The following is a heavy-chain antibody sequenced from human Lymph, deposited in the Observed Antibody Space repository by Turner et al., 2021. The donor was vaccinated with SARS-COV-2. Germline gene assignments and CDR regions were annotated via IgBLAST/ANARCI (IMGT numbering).Heavy chain of an antibody. Sequence: EVQLVESGGGLVQPGGSLILPCAASGFTFSYYWMSWVRQAPGKGLEWVANIKQDGSEKYYVDSVKGRFTISRDNAKNSLFLQMNSLRAEDTAVYYCARMGSSSWYFDYWGQGTLVTVSS. CDR1: GFTFSYYW. CDR2: IKQDGSEK. V-gene: IGHV3-7*01. CDR3: ARMGSSSWYFDY. J-gene: IGHJ4*02. D-gene: IGHD1-26*01.